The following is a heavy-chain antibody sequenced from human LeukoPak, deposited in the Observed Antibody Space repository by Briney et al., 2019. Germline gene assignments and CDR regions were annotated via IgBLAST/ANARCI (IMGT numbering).Heavy chain of an antibody. CDR3: ARDHRGDYYYGMDV. CDR1: GFTFSTYS. J-gene: IGHJ6*04. V-gene: IGHV3-21*01. D-gene: IGHD3-10*01. CDR2: ISSSSSYI. Sequence: PGGSLRLSCAASGFTFSTYSMNWVRQAPGKGLEWVSSISSSSSYIYYADSVKGRFTISRDNAKNSLYLQMSSLRAEDTAVYYCARDHRGDYYYGMDVWDKGTTVTVSS.